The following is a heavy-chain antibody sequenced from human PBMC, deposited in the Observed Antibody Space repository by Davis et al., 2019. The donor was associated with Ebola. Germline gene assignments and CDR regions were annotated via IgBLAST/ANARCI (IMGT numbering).Heavy chain of an antibody. J-gene: IGHJ4*02. CDR3: AKDRLVHDS. V-gene: IGHV3-23*01. Sequence: PGGSLRLSCAASGFTVSSNYMSWVRQAPGKGLEWVSAISDSGRKTYYADSVKGRFTISRDNSKNTLYLQMNDLRAGDSALYYCAKDRLVHDSWGQGTLVTVSS. D-gene: IGHD6-13*01. CDR2: ISDSGRKT. CDR1: GFTVSSNY.